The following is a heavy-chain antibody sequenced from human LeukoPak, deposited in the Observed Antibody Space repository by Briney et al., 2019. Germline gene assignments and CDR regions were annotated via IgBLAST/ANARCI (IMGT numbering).Heavy chain of an antibody. CDR1: GINLSNYA. Sequence: GSLRLSCAASGINLSNYAMSLVPQAPGKGPEWVPAISGSGGSTYYADSVKGRFTISRDNSKNTLYLQMNSLRAEDTAVYYCARSRDGYNFDYFDYWGQGTLVTVSS. V-gene: IGHV3-23*01. CDR3: ARSRDGYNFDYFDY. CDR2: ISGSGGST. D-gene: IGHD5-24*01. J-gene: IGHJ4*02.